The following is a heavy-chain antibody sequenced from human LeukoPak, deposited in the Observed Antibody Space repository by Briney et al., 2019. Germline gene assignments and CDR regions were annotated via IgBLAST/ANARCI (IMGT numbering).Heavy chain of an antibody. V-gene: IGHV4-4*02. Sequence: SETLSLTCTVSGDSINSLDLWSWVRQPPGKGLEWIGEMYLSGTTHSNPSVKSRVTISVDTSKNQFSLKLSSVTAADTAVYYCARHPLGFSYGALLEWLHLGAFDIWGQGTMVTVSS. D-gene: IGHD3-3*02. CDR2: MYLSGTT. J-gene: IGHJ3*02. CDR3: ARHPLGFSYGALLEWLHLGAFDI. CDR1: GDSINSLDL.